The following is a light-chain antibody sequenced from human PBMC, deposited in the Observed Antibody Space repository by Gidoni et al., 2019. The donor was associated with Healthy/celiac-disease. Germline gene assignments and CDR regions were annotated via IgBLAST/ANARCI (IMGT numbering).Light chain of an antibody. V-gene: IGLV3-21*02. CDR3: QVWDNSSDQGV. Sequence: SYVLTQPPSVSVAPGQTARITCGGNNMGSKSVHWYQQKPGQAPVLVVDDDSDRPPGIPERFSGSNAGNTATLTISRVEAGDEADYYCQVWDNSSDQGVFGGGTKLTVL. CDR1: NMGSKS. J-gene: IGLJ2*01. CDR2: DDS.